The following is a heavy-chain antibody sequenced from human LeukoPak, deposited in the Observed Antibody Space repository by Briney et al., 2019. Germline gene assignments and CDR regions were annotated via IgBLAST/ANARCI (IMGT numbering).Heavy chain of an antibody. J-gene: IGHJ3*02. Sequence: GGSLGLSCAASGFTVSTNYMSWVRQAPGRGLEWVSVIHSDGSTHYADSVKGRFTTSRDSSKNTVYLQMNSLRTEDTAMYYCARGGAFDMWGQGTMVTVSS. CDR3: ARGGAFDM. D-gene: IGHD3-10*01. V-gene: IGHV3-53*01. CDR2: IHSDGST. CDR1: GFTVSTNY.